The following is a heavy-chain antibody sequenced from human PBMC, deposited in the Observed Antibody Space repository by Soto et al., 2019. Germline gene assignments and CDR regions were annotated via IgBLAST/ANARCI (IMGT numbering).Heavy chain of an antibody. CDR2: ISAYNGNT. Sequence: ASVKVSCKASGYTFTSYGISWVRQAPGQGLEWMGWISAYNGNTNYAQKLQGRVTMTTDTSTSTAYMELRSLRSDDTAVYYCARDLRPVGDYVAAASGIWGQGTLVTVSS. CDR1: GYTFTSYG. CDR3: ARDLRPVGDYVAAASGI. D-gene: IGHD4-17*01. J-gene: IGHJ4*02. V-gene: IGHV1-18*01.